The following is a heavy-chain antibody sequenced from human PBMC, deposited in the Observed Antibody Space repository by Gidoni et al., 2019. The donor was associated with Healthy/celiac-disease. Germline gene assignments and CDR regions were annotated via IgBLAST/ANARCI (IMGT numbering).Heavy chain of an antibody. V-gene: IGHV3-21*01. J-gene: IGHJ4*02. CDR2: ISSRSRYI. CDR1: GIPFSSYS. Sequence: EVQLVEVGGGLVKPGGSLRLTCAASGIPFSSYSMNWLRQAPGKGLVWVSSISSRSRYIYYADSVQCRFTISSDNAKNSLYLQMNSLRAEDTAVYYCARSWFPVDYWGQGPLVTVSS. D-gene: IGHD3-10*01. CDR3: ARSWFPVDY.